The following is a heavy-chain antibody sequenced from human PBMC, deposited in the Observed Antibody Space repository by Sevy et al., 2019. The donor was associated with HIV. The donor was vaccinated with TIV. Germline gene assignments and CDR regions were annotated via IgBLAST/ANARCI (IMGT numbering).Heavy chain of an antibody. V-gene: IGHV1-2*02. D-gene: IGHD1-1*01. CDR2: INPDTEGT. J-gene: IGHJ6*02. CDR1: GRTFNGYY. CDR3: AILRVRWNDKGDGTDV. Sequence: ASVKVSCKASGRTFNGYYIHWVRQAPGQGLEWEAWINPDTEGTKYAEKFEGRMTLTTDMSSDTAYMELRRLRSDDTAVYYCAILRVRWNDKGDGTDVWGQGTTVTVSS.